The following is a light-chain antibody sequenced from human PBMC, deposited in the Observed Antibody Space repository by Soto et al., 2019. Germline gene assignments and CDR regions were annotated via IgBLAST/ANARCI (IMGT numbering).Light chain of an antibody. CDR2: EVS. Sequence: QSVLTQPASVSGSPGQSITISCTGTSGDVGGFHYVSWYQQHPGKAPKLMIYEVSNRPSGVSNRFSGSKSGNTASLTISGLRAEDEADYYCISKTSTTTPYVFGTGTKVTV. CDR1: SGDVGGFHY. J-gene: IGLJ1*01. CDR3: ISKTSTTTPYV. V-gene: IGLV2-14*01.